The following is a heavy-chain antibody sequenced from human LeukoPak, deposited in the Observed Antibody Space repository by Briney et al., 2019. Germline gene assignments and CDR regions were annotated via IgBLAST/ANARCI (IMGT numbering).Heavy chain of an antibody. Sequence: GGSLRLSCAASGFTFSSYGMPWVRQAPGKGLEWVAVIWYDGSNKYYADSVKGRFTISRDNSKNTLYLQMNSLRAEDTAVYYCARDARKAYYDFWSGYYYYYGMDVWGQGTTVTVSS. J-gene: IGHJ6*02. CDR3: ARDARKAYYDFWSGYYYYYGMDV. D-gene: IGHD3-3*01. CDR1: GFTFSSYG. V-gene: IGHV3-33*08. CDR2: IWYDGSNK.